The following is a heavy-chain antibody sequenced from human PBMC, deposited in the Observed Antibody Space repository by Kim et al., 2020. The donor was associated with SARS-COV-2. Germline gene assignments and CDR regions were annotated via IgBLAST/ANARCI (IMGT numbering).Heavy chain of an antibody. CDR1: GFTFSAYD. V-gene: IGHV3-48*02. CDR3: VRDRMGGAFDI. J-gene: IGHJ3*02. CDR2: ITKSSTTI. D-gene: IGHD3-16*01. Sequence: GGSLRLSCATSGFTFSAYDMNWVRRAPGKGLEWLSFITKSSTTIYYENSVKGRFTIPRDNAKNSLYLQMNSLRHEDTALYYCVRDRMGGAFDIWGQGTMV.